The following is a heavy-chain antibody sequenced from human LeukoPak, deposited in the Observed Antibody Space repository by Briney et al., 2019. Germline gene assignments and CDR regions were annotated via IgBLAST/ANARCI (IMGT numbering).Heavy chain of an antibody. Sequence: VQPGGSLRLSCAVSGFTVSSNYMSWVRQPPGKGLEWVSVIYSGGSTYYADSVKGRFTISRHDSRDTLYPQMNSLRVEDTAVYYCARDLSGVNPFDYWGQGTLVTVSS. CDR2: IYSGGST. J-gene: IGHJ4*02. V-gene: IGHV3-53*04. CDR3: ARDLSGVNPFDY. D-gene: IGHD2-8*01. CDR1: GFTVSSNY.